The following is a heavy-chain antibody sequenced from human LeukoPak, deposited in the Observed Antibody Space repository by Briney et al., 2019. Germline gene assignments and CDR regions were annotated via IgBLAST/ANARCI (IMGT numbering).Heavy chain of an antibody. J-gene: IGHJ4*02. Sequence: QPGGSLRLSCAASGFTFSSYAMHWVRQAPGKGLEWVAVISYDGSNKYYADSVKGRFTISRDNSKNTLYLQMNSLRAEDTAVYYCARGEWELPFDYWGQGTLVTASS. CDR1: GFTFSSYA. V-gene: IGHV3-30-3*01. CDR2: ISYDGSNK. D-gene: IGHD1-26*01. CDR3: ARGEWELPFDY.